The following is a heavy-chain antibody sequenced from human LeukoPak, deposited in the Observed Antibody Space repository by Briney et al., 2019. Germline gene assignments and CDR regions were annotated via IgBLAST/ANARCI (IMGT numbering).Heavy chain of an antibody. CDR2: ISGSGGST. CDR3: AKNTPATMIVVVITYFDY. CDR1: GFTFSSYA. V-gene: IGHV3-23*01. Sequence: GGSLRLSCAASGFTFSSYAMSWVRQAPGKGLEWVSAISGSGGSTHYADSVKGRFTISRDNSKNTLYLQMNSLRAEDTAVYYCAKNTPATMIVVVITYFDYWGQGTLVTVSS. J-gene: IGHJ4*02. D-gene: IGHD3-22*01.